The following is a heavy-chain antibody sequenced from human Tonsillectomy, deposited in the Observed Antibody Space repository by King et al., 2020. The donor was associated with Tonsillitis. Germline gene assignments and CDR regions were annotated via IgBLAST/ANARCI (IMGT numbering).Heavy chain of an antibody. J-gene: IGHJ4*02. CDR3: ARDLYDSSGYYYVDY. CDR2: IIPILGIA. Sequence: QLVQSGAEVKKPGSSVKVSCKASGGTFSSYAISWVRQAPGQGLEWMGRIIPILGIANYAQKFQGRVTITADKSTSTAYMELSSLRSEDTAVYYCARDLYDSSGYYYVDYWGQGTLVTVSS. D-gene: IGHD3-22*01. CDR1: GGTFSSYA. V-gene: IGHV1-69*04.